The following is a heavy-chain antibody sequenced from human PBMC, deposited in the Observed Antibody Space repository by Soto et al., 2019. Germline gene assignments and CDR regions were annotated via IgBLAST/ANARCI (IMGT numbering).Heavy chain of an antibody. Sequence: SETLSLTCTVSGGSISSGDYYWNWIRQSPGKGLEWIGYISYSGRTYYNPSLKSRVTISVDTSKNQFSLKLSSVTAADTAVYYCARYRFGGSLTYYFDYWGQGTLVTVSS. CDR1: GGSISSGDYY. D-gene: IGHD5-12*01. J-gene: IGHJ4*02. V-gene: IGHV4-30-4*01. CDR2: ISYSGRT. CDR3: ARYRFGGSLTYYFDY.